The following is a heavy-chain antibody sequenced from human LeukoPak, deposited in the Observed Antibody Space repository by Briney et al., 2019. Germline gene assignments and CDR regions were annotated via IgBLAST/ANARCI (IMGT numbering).Heavy chain of an antibody. Sequence: KPSETLSLTCTVSGGSISSHYWSWLRQPPGKGLEWIGYIYYSGSTNYNPSLKSRVTISVDTSKNQFSLKLSSVTAADTAVYYCARVGHQSIRTYYYYYMDVWGKGTTVTVSS. D-gene: IGHD6-6*01. CDR3: ARVGHQSIRTYYYYYMDV. V-gene: IGHV4-59*11. J-gene: IGHJ6*03. CDR2: IYYSGST. CDR1: GGSISSHY.